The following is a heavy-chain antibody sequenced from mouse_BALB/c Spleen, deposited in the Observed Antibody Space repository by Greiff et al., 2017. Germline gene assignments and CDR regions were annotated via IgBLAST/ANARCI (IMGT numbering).Heavy chain of an antibody. D-gene: IGHD2-2*01. Sequence: QVQLQQPGAELVKPGASVKMSCKASGYTFTSYNMHWVKQTPGQGLEWIGAIYPGNGDTSYNQKFKGKATLTADKSSSTAYMQLSSLTSEDSAVYYCARRGIYYGYEGAMDYWGQGTSVTVSS. V-gene: IGHV1-12*01. CDR2: IYPGNGDT. J-gene: IGHJ4*01. CDR1: GYTFTSYN. CDR3: ARRGIYYGYEGAMDY.